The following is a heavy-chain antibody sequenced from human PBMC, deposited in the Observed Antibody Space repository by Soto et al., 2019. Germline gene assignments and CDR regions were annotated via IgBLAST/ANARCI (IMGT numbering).Heavy chain of an antibody. CDR1: GLTFSRYT. V-gene: IGHV3-23*01. Sequence: EVQLLESGGGLVQPGGSLRLACAASGLTFSRYTMGWVRQAPGKGLEWVSAIIASGVITYYADSVKGRFTISRDNSNNTVYLQMNSLRAEDTAVYYCAKDLRGPEAGTWYFDLWCRGTLVTVSS. CDR2: IIASGVIT. D-gene: IGHD6-13*01. CDR3: AKDLRGPEAGTWYFDL. J-gene: IGHJ2*01.